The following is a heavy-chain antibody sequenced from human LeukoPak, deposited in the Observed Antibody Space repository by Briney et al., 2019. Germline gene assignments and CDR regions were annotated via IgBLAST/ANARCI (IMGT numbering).Heavy chain of an antibody. J-gene: IGHJ4*02. CDR2: IIPIFGTA. D-gene: IGHD3-3*01. V-gene: IGHV1-69*06. Sequence: SVKVSSKPSGGTFSSYAISWVRQAPGQGLEWMGRIIPIFGTANYAQKFQGRVTITADKSTSTAYMELSSLRSEDTAVYYCTFAYYDFWSGYPHRFDYWGQGTLVTVSS. CDR3: TFAYYDFWSGYPHRFDY. CDR1: GGTFSSYA.